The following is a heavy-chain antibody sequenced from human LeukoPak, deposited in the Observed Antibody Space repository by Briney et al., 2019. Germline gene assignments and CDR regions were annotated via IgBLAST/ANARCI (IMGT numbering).Heavy chain of an antibody. V-gene: IGHV3-48*04. CDR3: ARDPGAIAVAGTMGFDY. J-gene: IGHJ4*02. Sequence: PGGSLRLSCAASGFTFSSYSMNWVRQAPGKGLEWVSYIRSSSSTIYYADSVKGRFTISRDNAKNSLYLQMNSLRAEDTAVYYCARDPGAIAVAGTMGFDYWGQGTLVTVSS. D-gene: IGHD6-19*01. CDR1: GFTFSSYS. CDR2: IRSSSSTI.